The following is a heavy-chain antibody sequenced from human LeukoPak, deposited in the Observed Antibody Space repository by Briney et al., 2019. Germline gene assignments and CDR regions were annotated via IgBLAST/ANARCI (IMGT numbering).Heavy chain of an antibody. CDR3: ARVSGSGWYYFDH. J-gene: IGHJ4*02. CDR2: IYNSGNT. D-gene: IGHD6-19*01. V-gene: IGHV4-59*01. CDR1: GGSSTSYF. Sequence: SETLSLTCTVSGGSSTSYFWSWVRQSPGKGLEWIGYIYNSGNTNYNPSLKSRVTISRDMSRNQFSPKLRSVTAADTAVYYCARVSGSGWYYFDHWGQGTLVTVSS.